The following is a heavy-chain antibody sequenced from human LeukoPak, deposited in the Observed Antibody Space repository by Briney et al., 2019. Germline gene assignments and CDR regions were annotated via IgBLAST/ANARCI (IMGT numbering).Heavy chain of an antibody. D-gene: IGHD5-24*01. CDR3: ARDRDGYSPYFDY. V-gene: IGHV1-69*05. CDR2: IIPIFGTA. Sequence: SVKVSCKXSGGTFGSYAISWVRQAPGQGLEWTGGIIPIFGTANYSQKFQGRVTITTDESTSTAYMELSSLRSEDTAVYYCARDRDGYSPYFDYWGQGTLVTVSS. CDR1: GGTFGSYA. J-gene: IGHJ4*02.